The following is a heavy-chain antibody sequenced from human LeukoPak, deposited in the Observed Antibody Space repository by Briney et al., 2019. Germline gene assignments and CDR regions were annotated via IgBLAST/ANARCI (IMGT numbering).Heavy chain of an antibody. D-gene: IGHD6-6*01. Sequence: PSETLSLTCTVSGGSISSGSYYWSWIRQPAGKGLEWIGRIHTSGSTNYNPSLKSRVTISLDTSKNQFSLKLSSVTAADMAVYYCARGRDGSSYYFDYWGQGTLVTVSS. CDR3: ARGRDGSSYYFDY. J-gene: IGHJ4*02. CDR1: GGSISSGSYY. V-gene: IGHV4-61*02. CDR2: IHTSGST.